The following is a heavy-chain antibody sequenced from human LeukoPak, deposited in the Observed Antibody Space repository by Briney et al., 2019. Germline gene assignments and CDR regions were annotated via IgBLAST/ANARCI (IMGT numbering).Heavy chain of an antibody. J-gene: IGHJ6*03. CDR2: IIPIFGTA. D-gene: IGHD3-3*01. V-gene: IGHV1-69*05. CDR1: GGTFSSYA. CDR3: AAARRITIFGVVITQRDYYYYYMDV. Sequence: GASVKVSCKASGGTFSSYAISWVRQAPGQGLEWMGGIIPIFGTANYAQKFQGRVTITTDESTSTAYMELSSLRSEDTAVYYCAAARRITIFGVVITQRDYYYYYMDVWGKGTTVTVSS.